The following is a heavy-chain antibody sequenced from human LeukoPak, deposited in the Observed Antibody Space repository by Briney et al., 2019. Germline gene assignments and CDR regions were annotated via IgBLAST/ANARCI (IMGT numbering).Heavy chain of an antibody. CDR3: ARLRFNYGDAAFDY. J-gene: IGHJ4*02. Sequence: SETMSLTCTVSGGSISSSSYYWGWIRQPPGKGLEWIGSIYYSGSTYYNPSLKSRVTISVDTSKNQFSLKLSSVTAADTAVYYCARLRFNYGDAAFDYWGQGTLVTVSS. CDR2: IYYSGST. V-gene: IGHV4-39*01. D-gene: IGHD4-17*01. CDR1: GGSISSSSYY.